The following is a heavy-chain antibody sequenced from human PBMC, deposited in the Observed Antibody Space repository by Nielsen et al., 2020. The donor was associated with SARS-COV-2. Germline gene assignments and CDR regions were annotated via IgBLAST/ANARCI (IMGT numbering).Heavy chain of an antibody. CDR2: IYYSGST. V-gene: IGHV4-31*03. CDR3: ARESSTIAGRTFDY. Sequence: LRLSCTVSGGSISSGGYYWSWIRQHPGKGLEWIGYIYYSGSTYYNPSLKSRVTISVDTSKSQFSLKLSSVTAADTAVYYCARESSTIAGRTFDYWGQGTLVTVSS. D-gene: IGHD5/OR15-5a*01. J-gene: IGHJ4*02. CDR1: GGSISSGGYY.